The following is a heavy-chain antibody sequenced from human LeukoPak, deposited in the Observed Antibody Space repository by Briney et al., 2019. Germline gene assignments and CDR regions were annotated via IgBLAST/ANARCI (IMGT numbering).Heavy chain of an antibody. CDR1: GGSISSSSYY. V-gene: IGHV4-39*07. Sequence: SETLSLTCTVSGGSISSSSYYWGWIRQPPGKGLEWIGSIYYSGSTYYNPSLKSRVTISVDTSKNQFSLKLSSVTAADTAVYYCAREDTIVGTNNWFDPWGQGTLVTVSS. CDR3: AREDTIVGTNNWFDP. J-gene: IGHJ5*02. D-gene: IGHD1-26*01. CDR2: IYYSGST.